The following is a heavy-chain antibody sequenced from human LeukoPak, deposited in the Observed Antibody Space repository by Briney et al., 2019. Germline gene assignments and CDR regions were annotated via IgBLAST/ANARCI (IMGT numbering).Heavy chain of an antibody. CDR2: VDPEDGET. D-gene: IGHD3-3*01. Sequence: GASVKVSCKVSGYTFTDYYMHWVQQAPGKGLEWMGLVDPEDGETIYAEKSQGRVTITADTSTDTAYMELSSLRSEYTAVYYCATVARSSITIFGVALLHWGQGTLVTVSS. CDR3: ATVARSSITIFGVALLH. CDR1: GYTFTDYY. J-gene: IGHJ4*02. V-gene: IGHV1-69-2*01.